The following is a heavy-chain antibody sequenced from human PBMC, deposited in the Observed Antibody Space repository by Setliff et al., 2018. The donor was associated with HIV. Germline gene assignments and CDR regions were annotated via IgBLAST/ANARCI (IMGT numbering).Heavy chain of an antibody. CDR3: ATTIGMIVEGMDV. J-gene: IGHJ6*02. D-gene: IGHD3-22*01. CDR1: GFTFDHYW. Sequence: GESLKISCEASGFTFDHYWMHWVRQAPGKGLVWVSRINSDGSKTNYADSLKGRFTISRDNVKNTLYLEMDSLRAEDTAVYYCATTIGMIVEGMDVWGQGTTVTAP. CDR2: INSDGSKT. V-gene: IGHV3-74*01.